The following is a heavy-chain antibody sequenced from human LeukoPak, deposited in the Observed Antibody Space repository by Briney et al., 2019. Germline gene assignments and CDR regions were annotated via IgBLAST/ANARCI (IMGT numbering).Heavy chain of an antibody. D-gene: IGHD4-17*01. V-gene: IGHV3-7*02. Sequence: GGSLRLSCAASRFAFSTYWMSWVRQAPGKGLEWVANIKEDGSEKYYVDSVKGRFTIYRDNAKNSLYLQMNSLRAEDTAVYYCARAFRDDYGDVKFDYWGQGTLVTVSS. CDR2: IKEDGSEK. CDR3: ARAFRDDYGDVKFDY. CDR1: RFAFSTYW. J-gene: IGHJ4*02.